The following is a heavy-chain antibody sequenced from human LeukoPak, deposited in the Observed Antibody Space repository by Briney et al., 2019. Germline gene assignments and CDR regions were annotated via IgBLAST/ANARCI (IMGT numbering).Heavy chain of an antibody. V-gene: IGHV4-38-2*02. CDR2: IYHSGNT. D-gene: IGHD2-15*01. CDR3: ARGPGGAAGVYFDY. CDR1: GYSIRSGYY. Sequence: PSETLSLTCTVSGYSIRSGYYWGWIRQPPGKEMEWIGSIYHSGNTYYNPSLKSRVIMSVDTSKNQFSLKLSSVTAADTAVYYCARGPGGAAGVYFDYWGQGTLVAASS. J-gene: IGHJ4*02.